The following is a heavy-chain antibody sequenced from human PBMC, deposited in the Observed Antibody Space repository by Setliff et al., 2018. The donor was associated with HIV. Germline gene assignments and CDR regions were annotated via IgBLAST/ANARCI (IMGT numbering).Heavy chain of an antibody. CDR2: IYTSGST. V-gene: IGHV4-4*07. CDR1: SDSIRFYY. CDR3: AKTGGSSWYFYFDY. D-gene: IGHD6-13*01. Sequence: SETLSLTCTVSSDSIRFYYWSWIRQPAGKGLEWIGRIYTSGSTNYNPSLKSRVTMSVDTSKNQFSLKLSSVTAADTAVYYCAKTGGSSWYFYFDYWGQGTLVTVSS. J-gene: IGHJ4*02.